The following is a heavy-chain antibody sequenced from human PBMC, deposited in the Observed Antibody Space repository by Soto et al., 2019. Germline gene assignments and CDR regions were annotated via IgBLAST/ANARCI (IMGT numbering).Heavy chain of an antibody. Sequence: SETLSLTCAVYGGSFSGYYWSWIRQPPGKGLEWIGEINHSGSTNYNPSLKSRVTISVDTSKNQFSLKLSSVTAADTAVYYCARREDSRGWGSLYFEYWGQGNLVNVPS. D-gene: IGHD6-19*01. J-gene: IGHJ4*02. CDR1: GGSFSGYY. V-gene: IGHV4-34*01. CDR2: INHSGST. CDR3: ARREDSRGWGSLYFEY.